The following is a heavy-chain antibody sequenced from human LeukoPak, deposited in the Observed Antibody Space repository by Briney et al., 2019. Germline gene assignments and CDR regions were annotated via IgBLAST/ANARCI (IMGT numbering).Heavy chain of an antibody. V-gene: IGHV3-7*01. Sequence: PGGSLRLSCAASGFTFRSYWMSWVRQAPGKGLEWVANIKQDGSERYYVDSVEGRFTISRDNAKNSLYLQMNSLRAEDTALYYCARQGYCSGGNCYYFDYWGQGTLVTVSS. CDR3: ARQGYCSGGNCYYFDY. CDR1: GFTFRSYW. J-gene: IGHJ4*02. D-gene: IGHD2-15*01. CDR2: IKQDGSER.